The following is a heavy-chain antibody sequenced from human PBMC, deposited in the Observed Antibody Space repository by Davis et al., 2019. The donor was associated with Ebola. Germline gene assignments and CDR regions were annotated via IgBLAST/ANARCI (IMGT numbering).Heavy chain of an antibody. CDR3: VTHSTTNWYAGFER. CDR1: GFTVSSNY. Sequence: GGSLRLSCAASGFTVSSNYMSWVRQAPGKGLEWVAVISYDGSNKYYADSVKGRFTISREDSNDTLYLQMNSLRDEDTAVYYCVTHSTTNWYAGFERWGQGTTVTVSS. D-gene: IGHD2-2*01. J-gene: IGHJ6*02. CDR2: ISYDGSNK. V-gene: IGHV3-30*03.